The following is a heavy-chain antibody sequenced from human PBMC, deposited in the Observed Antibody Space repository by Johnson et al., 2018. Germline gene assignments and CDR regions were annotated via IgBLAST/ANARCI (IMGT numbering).Heavy chain of an antibody. CDR1: GFTFSSYG. J-gene: IGHJ3*02. D-gene: IGHD3-22*01. V-gene: IGHV3-33*01. CDR3: ARALNYDSREGAFDI. CDR2: IWYDGSNK. Sequence: QVQLVQSGGGVVQPGRSLRLSCAASGFTFSSYGMHWVRQAPGKGLEWVAGIWYDGSNKYYADSVKGRFPISRDNSKNTLYLQMNSLRAEETAVYYWARALNYDSREGAFDIWGQGTMVTVSS.